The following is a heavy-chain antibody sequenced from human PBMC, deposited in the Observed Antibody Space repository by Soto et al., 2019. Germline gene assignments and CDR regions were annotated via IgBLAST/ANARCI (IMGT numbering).Heavy chain of an antibody. CDR2: VYYSGST. V-gene: IGHV4-39*01. J-gene: IGHJ3*02. CDR1: GGSISSSSYF. D-gene: IGHD3-3*01. Sequence: QWQLQESGPGLVKPSETLSLTCTVSGGSISSSSYFWGWIRQPPGQGLEWIGSVYYSGSTYYNPSLKSRVTISVDTSKNQFSLKLSSVTAADTAVYYCARPTLVGVVIDAFNIWGQGTMVTVSS. CDR3: ARPTLVGVVIDAFNI.